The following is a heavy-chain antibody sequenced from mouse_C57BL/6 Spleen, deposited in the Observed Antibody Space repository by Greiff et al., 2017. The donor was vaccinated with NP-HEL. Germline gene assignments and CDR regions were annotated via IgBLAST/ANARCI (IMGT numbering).Heavy chain of an antibody. V-gene: IGHV5-17*01. Sequence: EVKLVESGGGLVKPGGSLKLSCAASGFTFSDYGMHWVRQAPEKGLEWVAYISSGSSTIYYADTVKGRFTISRDNAKNTLFLQMTSLRSEDTAMYYCARRYSHYLGGFAYWGQGTLVTVSA. J-gene: IGHJ3*01. CDR3: ARRYSHYLGGFAY. CDR1: GFTFSDYG. D-gene: IGHD2-12*01. CDR2: ISSGSSTI.